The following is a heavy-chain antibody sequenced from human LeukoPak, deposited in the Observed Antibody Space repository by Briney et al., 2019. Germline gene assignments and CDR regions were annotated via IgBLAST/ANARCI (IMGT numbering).Heavy chain of an antibody. D-gene: IGHD3-10*01. CDR3: ARAGGSGSAFGYYYYYYMDV. Sequence: SSETLSLTCTVSGGSISSSSYYWGWIRQPPGKGLEWIGSIYYSGSTYYNPSLKSRVTISVDTSKNQFSLKLSSVTAADTAVYYCARAGGSGSAFGYYYYYYMDVWGKGTTVTISS. V-gene: IGHV4-39*07. CDR2: IYYSGST. J-gene: IGHJ6*03. CDR1: GGSISSSSYY.